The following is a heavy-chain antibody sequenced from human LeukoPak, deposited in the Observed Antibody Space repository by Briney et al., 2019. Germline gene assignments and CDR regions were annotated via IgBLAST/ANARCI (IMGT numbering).Heavy chain of an antibody. V-gene: IGHV3-23*01. CDR3: AKDTDTAGPYWYFDL. Sequence: AGGSLRLSCAASGFTFSSYAMSWVRQAPGKGLEWDSAIRGSGGSTYYADSVKGRFTISRDNSKNTLYLQMNSLRAEDTAVYYCAKDTDTAGPYWYFDLWGRGTLVTVSS. CDR2: IRGSGGST. J-gene: IGHJ2*01. D-gene: IGHD4-17*01. CDR1: GFTFSSYA.